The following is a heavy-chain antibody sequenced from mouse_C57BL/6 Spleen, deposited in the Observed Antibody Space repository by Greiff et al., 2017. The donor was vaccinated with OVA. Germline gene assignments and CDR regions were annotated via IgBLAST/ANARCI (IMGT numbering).Heavy chain of an antibody. CDR1: GYAFSSSW. V-gene: IGHV1-82*01. D-gene: IGHD2-3*01. J-gene: IGHJ3*01. CDR3: ARRGDGYPFAY. CDR2: IYPGDGDT. Sequence: VQVVESGPELVKPGASVKISCKASGYAFSSSWMNWVKQRPGKGLEWIGRIYPGDGDTNYNGKFKGKATLTADKSSSTAYMQLSSLTSEDSAVYFCARRGDGYPFAYWGQGTLVTVSA.